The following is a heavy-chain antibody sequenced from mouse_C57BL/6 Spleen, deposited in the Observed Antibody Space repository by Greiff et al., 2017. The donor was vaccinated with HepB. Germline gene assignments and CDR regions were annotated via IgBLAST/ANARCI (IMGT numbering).Heavy chain of an antibody. V-gene: IGHV1-63*01. J-gene: IGHJ3*01. Sequence: VQLQQSGAELVRPGTSVKMSCKASGYTFTNYWIGWAKQRPGHGLEWIGDIYPGGGYTNYNEKFKGKATLTADKSSSTAYMQFSSLTSEDSAIYYCARRGDLTGFAYWGQGTLVTVSA. CDR3: ARRGDLTGFAY. CDR2: IYPGGGYT. CDR1: GYTFTNYW.